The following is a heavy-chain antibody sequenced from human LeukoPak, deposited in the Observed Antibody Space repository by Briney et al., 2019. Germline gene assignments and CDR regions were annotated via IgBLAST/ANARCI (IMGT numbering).Heavy chain of an antibody. Sequence: PGGSLRLSCSASGFTFTSHVMHWVRQAPGKGLQYVSFISMNVQTTYYAGSVKGRFTISRDSSKNTVYPQTNSLTAEYTAVYYCVREGLERRTNFDYWGQGTLVSVSS. CDR3: VREGLERRTNFDY. CDR2: ISMNVQTT. CDR1: GFTFTSHV. V-gene: IGHV3-64D*08. D-gene: IGHD1-1*01. J-gene: IGHJ4*02.